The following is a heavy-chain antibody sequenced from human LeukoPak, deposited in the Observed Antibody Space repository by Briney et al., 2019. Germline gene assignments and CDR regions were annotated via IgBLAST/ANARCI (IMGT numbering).Heavy chain of an antibody. V-gene: IGHV3-23*01. CDR2: ISGSGGTT. CDR1: GFTFSSYV. J-gene: IGHJ6*02. D-gene: IGHD2-21*01. Sequence: GGSLRLSCSASGFTFSSYVMSWVRQAPGKGLEWVSAISGSGGTTYYADSVRGRFTISRDNSKNTLYLQMNSLRAEDTAVYYCAKDRDPRLWYYYGMDVWGQGTTVSVSS. CDR3: AKDRDPRLWYYYGMDV.